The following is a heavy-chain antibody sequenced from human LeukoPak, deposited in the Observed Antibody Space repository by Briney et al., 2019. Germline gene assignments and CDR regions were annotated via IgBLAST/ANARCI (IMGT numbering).Heavy chain of an antibody. D-gene: IGHD1-26*01. Sequence: SETLSLTCTVSGDSISSYYWSWIRQPAGKGLEWIGRIHPSGSTNYNPSLKSRVTLSVDTSKNQFSLKLSSVTAADTAVYYCARHPRMSGSHLDYWGQGTLVTVSS. CDR3: ARHPRMSGSHLDY. J-gene: IGHJ4*02. CDR1: GDSISSYY. CDR2: IHPSGST. V-gene: IGHV4-4*07.